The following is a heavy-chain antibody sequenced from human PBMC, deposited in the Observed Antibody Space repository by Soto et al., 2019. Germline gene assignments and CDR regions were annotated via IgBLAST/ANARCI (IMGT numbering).Heavy chain of an antibody. CDR2: ISYDGNTK. V-gene: IGHV3-30-3*01. CDR1: GFTFSSYA. D-gene: IGHD2-8*01. Sequence: GGSLRLSCAASGFTFSSYAMYWVRQAPGKGLEWVAVISYDGNTKYNADSVEGRFTISRDNSKNILYLQMNSLGTEETALYYCARGGPERYCSTGGCHYGLDVWGLGTTVTVSS. J-gene: IGHJ6*02. CDR3: ARGGPERYCSTGGCHYGLDV.